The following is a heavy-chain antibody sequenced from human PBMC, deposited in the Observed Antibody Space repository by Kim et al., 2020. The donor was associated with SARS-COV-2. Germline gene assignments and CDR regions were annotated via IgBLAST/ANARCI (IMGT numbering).Heavy chain of an antibody. V-gene: IGHV1-46*01. CDR2: INPNTGRT. Sequence: ASVKVSCKASGYIFSVYYVHWVRQAPGQGLEWMGVINPNTGRTTYAQKFQGRVTLTRETSTTTHYMEMNSLTFEDTAVYYCARDPYSNTWDSTWFDPWGQGPLVTVSS. CDR3: ARDPYSNTWDSTWFDP. J-gene: IGHJ5*02. D-gene: IGHD6-13*01. CDR1: GYIFSVYY.